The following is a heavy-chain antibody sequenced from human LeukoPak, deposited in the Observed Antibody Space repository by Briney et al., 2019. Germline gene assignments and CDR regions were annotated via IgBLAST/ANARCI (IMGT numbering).Heavy chain of an antibody. CDR3: AKDDYGDYYYYGMDV. V-gene: IGHV3-23*01. CDR1: GFTFSSYA. CDR2: ISGSGGST. Sequence: GGSLRLSCAASGFTFSSYAMSWVRQAPGKGLEWVSAISGSGGSTYYADSVKGRFTISRDNSKNTLYLQMNSLRAEDTAVYYCAKDDYGDYYYYGMDVWGQGTTVTVSS. D-gene: IGHD4-17*01. J-gene: IGHJ6*02.